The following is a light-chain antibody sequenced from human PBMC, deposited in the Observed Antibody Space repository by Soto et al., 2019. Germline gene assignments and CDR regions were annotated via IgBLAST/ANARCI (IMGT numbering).Light chain of an antibody. Sequence: QSVLAQPASVSGSPGQPITISCTGTSSDVGGYNNVSWYQQHPGKAPKLMIYDVSNRPSGVSNRFSGSKSGNTASLTISGLQAEDEADYYWSSYTSSGILPYVFGTGTKVTVL. J-gene: IGLJ1*01. V-gene: IGLV2-14*01. CDR2: DVS. CDR3: SSYTSSGILPYV. CDR1: SSDVGGYNN.